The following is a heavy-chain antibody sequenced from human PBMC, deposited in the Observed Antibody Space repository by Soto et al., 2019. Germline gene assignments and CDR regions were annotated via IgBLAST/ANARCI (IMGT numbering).Heavy chain of an antibody. V-gene: IGHV1-69*06. J-gene: IGHJ4*02. D-gene: IGHD2-2*01. CDR2: IIPIFGTA. CDR3: ARGWVVPAAILGYYFDY. Sequence: SVKVSCKASGGTFISYAISWVRQAPGQGLEWMGGIIPIFGTANYAQKFQGRVTITADNYTSAAYMELSSLRSEDTDVCYCARGWVVPAAILGYYFDYWGQGTLVTVSS. CDR1: GGTFISYA.